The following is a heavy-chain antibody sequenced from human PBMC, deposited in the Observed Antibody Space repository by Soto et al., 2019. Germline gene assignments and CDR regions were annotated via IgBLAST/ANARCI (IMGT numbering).Heavy chain of an antibody. D-gene: IGHD6-19*01. V-gene: IGHV3-23*01. Sequence: EVQLLESGGGLVQPGGSLRLSCAASGFTFSSYAMNWVRQAPGKGLEWVSVISGSGSSTYYADSVKGRFTISRDNSKNKLYLQMNRLRAEDTAVYYCASRSSGWYFDYWGQGTLGTVSS. CDR1: GFTFSSYA. CDR2: ISGSGSST. J-gene: IGHJ4*02. CDR3: ASRSSGWYFDY.